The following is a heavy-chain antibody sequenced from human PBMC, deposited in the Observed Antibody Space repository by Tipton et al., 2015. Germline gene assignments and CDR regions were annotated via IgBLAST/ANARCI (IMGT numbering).Heavy chain of an antibody. J-gene: IGHJ3*02. D-gene: IGHD3-22*01. V-gene: IGHV5-51*01. CDR1: GYRFTSYW. CDR2: IYPGDSDT. CDR3: ARHVSLYYDTHGSDALDI. Sequence: QLVQSGAEVKKPGGSLKISCQGSGYRFTSYWIGWVRQMPGKGLEWMGIIYPGDSDTRYSPSFQGQVTISVDKSISIAYLQWSSLKASDTAMYYCARHVSLYYDTHGSDALDIWAQGTMVTVSS.